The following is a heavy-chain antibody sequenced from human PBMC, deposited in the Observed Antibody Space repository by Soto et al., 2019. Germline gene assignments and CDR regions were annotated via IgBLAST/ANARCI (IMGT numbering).Heavy chain of an antibody. V-gene: IGHV1-69*04. CDR1: GGTFSSYT. D-gene: IGHD3-10*01. Sequence: SVKVSCKASGGTFSSYTISWVRQAPGQGLEWMGRIIPILGIANYAQKFQGRVTIAADKSTSTAYMELSSLRSEDTAVYYCARDSGDPGAFDIWGQGTMVTVSS. J-gene: IGHJ3*02. CDR2: IIPILGIA. CDR3: ARDSGDPGAFDI.